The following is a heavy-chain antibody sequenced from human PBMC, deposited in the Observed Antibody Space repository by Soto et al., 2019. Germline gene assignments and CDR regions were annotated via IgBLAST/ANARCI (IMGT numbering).Heavy chain of an antibody. J-gene: IGHJ2*01. V-gene: IGHV4-34*01. CDR3: WYFDL. CDR1: GGSFSGYY. Sequence: QVQLQQWGAGPLRPLETLSLTCGVSGGSFSGYYWAWIRQSPGKGLEWIGEINDRGSINYNPSLKSRVSISVDTSKNHYSLNLRESHDILTGPPWVWYFDLWGRGTLVTVSS. D-gene: IGHD3-9*01. CDR2: INDRGSI.